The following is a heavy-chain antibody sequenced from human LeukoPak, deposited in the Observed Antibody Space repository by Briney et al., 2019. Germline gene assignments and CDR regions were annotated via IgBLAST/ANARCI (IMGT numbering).Heavy chain of an antibody. CDR2: IIPIFGTA. CDR3: ARKLELRHWFDP. J-gene: IGHJ5*02. CDR1: GYTFTSYG. Sequence: ASVKVSCKASGYTFTSYGINWVRQAPGQGLEWMGGIIPIFGTANYAQKFQGRVTITADKSTSTAYMELSSLRSEDTAVYYCARKLELRHWFDPWGQGTLVTVSS. V-gene: IGHV1-69*06. D-gene: IGHD1-7*01.